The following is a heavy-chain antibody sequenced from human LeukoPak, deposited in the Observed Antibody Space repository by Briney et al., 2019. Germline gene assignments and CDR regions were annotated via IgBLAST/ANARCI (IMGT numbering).Heavy chain of an antibody. V-gene: IGHV4-30-4*01. CDR1: GGSISSGDYY. CDR3: ARARVTAILDY. J-gene: IGHJ4*02. D-gene: IGHD2-21*02. Sequence: PSQTLSLTCTVSGGSISSGDYYWSWIRQPSGKGLEWIGYIYYSGNTYYNPSLKSRVTISVDTSKNQFSLKLSSVTAADTAVYYCARARVTAILDYWGQGNLVTVSS. CDR2: IYYSGNT.